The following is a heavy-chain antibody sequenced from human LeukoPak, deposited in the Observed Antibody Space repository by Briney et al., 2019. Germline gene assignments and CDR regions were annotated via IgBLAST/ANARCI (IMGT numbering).Heavy chain of an antibody. CDR2: INPSGGST. V-gene: IGHV1-46*01. Sequence: ASVKVSCKASGYTSTSYYMHWVRQAPGQGLEWMGIINPSGGSTSYAQKFQGRVTITRDTSTSTVYMELSSLRSEDTAVYYCARDLEYYYDSSGYLDYWGQGTLVTVSS. CDR3: ARDLEYYYDSSGYLDY. D-gene: IGHD3-22*01. CDR1: GYTSTSYY. J-gene: IGHJ4*02.